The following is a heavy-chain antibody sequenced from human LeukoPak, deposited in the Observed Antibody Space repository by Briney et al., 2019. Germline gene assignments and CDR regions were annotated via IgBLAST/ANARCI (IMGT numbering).Heavy chain of an antibody. J-gene: IGHJ6*02. D-gene: IGHD2-2*01. V-gene: IGHV4-61*01. CDR1: GDSISSGSILTYY. Sequence: SETLSLTCTVSGDSISSGSILTYYWTWIRQPPGKGLEWIGYIYNRGNTNYNPSLESRVTISVDTSKNQFSLKVSSVTAADTAVYYCARVGDIVVVPPANYAMNVWGQGTTVTVSS. CDR3: ARVGDIVVVPPANYAMNV. CDR2: IYNRGNT.